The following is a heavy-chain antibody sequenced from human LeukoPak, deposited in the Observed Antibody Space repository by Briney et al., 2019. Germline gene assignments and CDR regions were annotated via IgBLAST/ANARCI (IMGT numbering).Heavy chain of an antibody. Sequence: GRSLRLSCAASGFTFSSYGMHWVRQAPGKGLEWVAVIWYDGSNKYYADSVKGRFTISRDNSKSTLYLQMNSLRAEDTAVYYCARDYRRFGESNWFDPWGQGTLVTVSS. CDR2: IWYDGSNK. D-gene: IGHD3-10*01. J-gene: IGHJ5*02. V-gene: IGHV3-33*01. CDR3: ARDYRRFGESNWFDP. CDR1: GFTFSSYG.